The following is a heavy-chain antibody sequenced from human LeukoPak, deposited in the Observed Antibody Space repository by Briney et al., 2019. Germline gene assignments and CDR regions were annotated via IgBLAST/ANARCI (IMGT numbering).Heavy chain of an antibody. CDR1: GGSISSGGYY. Sequence: SETLSLTCTVSGGSISSGGYYWSWIRQHPGKGLEWIGYIYYSGSTYYNPSLKSRVTISVDTSKNQFSLKLSSVTAADTAVYYYARDYRRGGSGLDYWGQGTLVTVSS. D-gene: IGHD6-19*01. CDR3: ARDYRRGGSGLDY. V-gene: IGHV4-31*03. CDR2: IYYSGST. J-gene: IGHJ4*02.